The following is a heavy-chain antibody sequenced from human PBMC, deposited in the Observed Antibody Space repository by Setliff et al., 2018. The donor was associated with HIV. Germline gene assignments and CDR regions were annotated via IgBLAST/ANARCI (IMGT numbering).Heavy chain of an antibody. CDR2: INAGNGDT. CDR3: AIGSSNWPHRPNNYYFDY. J-gene: IGHJ4*02. D-gene: IGHD6-13*01. V-gene: IGHV1-3*01. Sequence: ASVKSPCKASGDTFTTYALHWVRQAPGQRLEWMGWINAGNGDTKSSQKFQGRVTITRDTSASTAYMELSSLRSEDTGVYYCAIGSSNWPHRPNNYYFDYWGQGTPVTVSS. CDR1: GDTFTTYA.